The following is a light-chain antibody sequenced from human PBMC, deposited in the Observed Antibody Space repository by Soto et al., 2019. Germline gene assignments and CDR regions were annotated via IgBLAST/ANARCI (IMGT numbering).Light chain of an antibody. V-gene: IGKV3-15*01. CDR2: GAS. CDR3: QQYYNWPRT. J-gene: IGKJ5*01. CDR1: ENIYTN. Sequence: EIVMTQSPATLSVSPGERATLSCRASENIYTNLAWYQQKPGQAPRLLFYGASTRATGLPARFSGTGSGTGFNLTINSLQAEDSAVYYCQQYYNWPRTFGQGTRLEI.